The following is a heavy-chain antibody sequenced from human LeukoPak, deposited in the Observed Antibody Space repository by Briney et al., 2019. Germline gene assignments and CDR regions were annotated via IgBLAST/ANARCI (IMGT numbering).Heavy chain of an antibody. CDR3: ARQRAVAGTRRWFDP. V-gene: IGHV4-34*01. J-gene: IGHJ5*02. D-gene: IGHD6-19*01. CDR2: INHSGST. CDR1: GGSIRGYY. Sequence: SETLSLTCAVYGGSIRGYYWSWIRQPPGKGLEWIGEINHSGSTNYNPSLKSRVTISVDTSKNQFSLKLSSVTAADTAVYYCARQRAVAGTRRWFDPWGQGTLVTVSS.